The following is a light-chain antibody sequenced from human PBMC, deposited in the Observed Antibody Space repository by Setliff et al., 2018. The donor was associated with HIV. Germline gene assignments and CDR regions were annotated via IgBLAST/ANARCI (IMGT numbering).Light chain of an antibody. V-gene: IGLV1-40*01. J-gene: IGLJ1*01. CDR2: GNN. Sequence: QSVLTQPPSVSGAPGQRVTISCTGSSSNIGAGYDVHWYQQLPGTAPKVLIYGNNNRPSGVPDRFSGSKSGFSASLVITGLQAEDEAEYFCQSYDSSLSAPFVFGTGTKVTVL. CDR3: QSYDSSLSAPFV. CDR1: SSNIGAGYD.